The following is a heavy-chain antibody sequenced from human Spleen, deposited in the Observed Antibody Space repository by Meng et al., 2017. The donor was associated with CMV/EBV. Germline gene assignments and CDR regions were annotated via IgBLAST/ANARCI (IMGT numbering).Heavy chain of an antibody. J-gene: IGHJ6*01. Sequence: GGSLRLSCAASGFTFSSYGMHWVRQAPGKGLEWVAVIWSYGTNTYYADSVKGRVTISRDNSKNTLYLQMNSLRAEDTAVYYCAKERAGGVVTAQYGMDVWGQGTTVTVSS. CDR2: IWSYGTNT. CDR3: AKERAGGVVTAQYGMDV. D-gene: IGHD3-3*01. V-gene: IGHV3-33*06. CDR1: GFTFSSYG.